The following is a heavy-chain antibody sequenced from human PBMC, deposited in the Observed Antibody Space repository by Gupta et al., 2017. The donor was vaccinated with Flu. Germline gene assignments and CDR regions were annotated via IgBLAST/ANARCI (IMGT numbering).Heavy chain of an antibody. Sequence: EVQLVESGGGLVQPGGSLKLSCAASGFTFSGSAMHWVRQASGKGLEWVGRIRSKANSYATAYAASVKGRFTISRDDSKNTAYLQMNSLKTEDTAVYYCISGFETPFDYWGQGTLVTVSS. V-gene: IGHV3-73*02. CDR2: IRSKANSYAT. CDR3: ISGFETPFDY. J-gene: IGHJ4*02. CDR1: GFTFSGSA. D-gene: IGHD3-10*01.